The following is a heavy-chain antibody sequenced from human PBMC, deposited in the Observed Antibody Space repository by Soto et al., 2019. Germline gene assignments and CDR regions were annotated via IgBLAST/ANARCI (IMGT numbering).Heavy chain of an antibody. CDR3: ARDLPITIFGVVPPGMDV. J-gene: IGHJ6*02. CDR1: GYTFTSYA. D-gene: IGHD3-3*01. CDR2: INAGNGNT. V-gene: IGHV1-3*01. Sequence: DSVKVSCKASGYTFTSYAMHWVRQAPGQRLEWMGWINAGNGNTKYSQKFQGRVTITRDTSASTAYMELSSLRSEDTAVYYCARDLPITIFGVVPPGMDVWGQGTTVTVS.